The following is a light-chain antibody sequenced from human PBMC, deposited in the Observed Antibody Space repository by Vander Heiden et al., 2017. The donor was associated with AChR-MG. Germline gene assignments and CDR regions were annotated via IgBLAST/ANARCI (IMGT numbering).Light chain of an antibody. CDR3: QQYDHYSHA. CDR1: QSINTW. J-gene: IGKJ2*01. CDR2: KAS. V-gene: IGKV1-5*03. Sequence: DIQMTQSPSTLSASVGDKVTISCRASQSINTWLAWYQQKPGKAPKLLIYKASSLESGVPSRFSGSGSGTDFTLTISNLQPDDFATYYCQQYDHYSHAFGQGTHLEIK.